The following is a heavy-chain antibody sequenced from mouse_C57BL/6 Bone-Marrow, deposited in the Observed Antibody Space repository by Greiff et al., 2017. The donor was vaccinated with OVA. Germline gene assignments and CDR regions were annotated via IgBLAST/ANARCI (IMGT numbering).Heavy chain of an antibody. CDR1: GFSLTSYG. V-gene: IGHV2-2*01. D-gene: IGHD1-1*01. CDR3: ASHYYGSSYWYFDV. J-gene: IGHJ1*03. CDR2: IWSGGST. Sequence: VKLQESGPGLVQPSQSLSITCTVSGFSLTSYGVHWVRQSPGKGLEWLGVIWSGGSTDYNAAFISRLSISKDNSKSQVFFKMNSLQADDTAIYYCASHYYGSSYWYFDVWGTGTTVTVSS.